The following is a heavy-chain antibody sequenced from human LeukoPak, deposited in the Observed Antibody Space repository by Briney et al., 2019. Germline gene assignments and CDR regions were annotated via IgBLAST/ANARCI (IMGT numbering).Heavy chain of an antibody. D-gene: IGHD2-8*01. V-gene: IGHV4-39*01. CDR1: GGSISSSSYY. CDR2: IYYSGST. Sequence: SETLSLTCTVSGGSISSSSYYWGWIRQPPGKGLEWIGSIYYSGSTYYNPSLKSRVTISVDTSKNQFSLKLSSVTAADTAVYYCARLGVIINWLDPWGQGTLVTVSS. J-gene: IGHJ5*02. CDR3: ARLGVIINWLDP.